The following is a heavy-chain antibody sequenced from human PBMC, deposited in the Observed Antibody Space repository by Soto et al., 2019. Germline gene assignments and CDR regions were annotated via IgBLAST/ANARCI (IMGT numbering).Heavy chain of an antibody. CDR3: ARWGITKVQGIDYYGMDV. CDR2: IYYSGST. D-gene: IGHD3-10*01. V-gene: IGHV4-31*03. Sequence: QVQLQESGPGLVKPSQTLSLTCTVSGGSISSGGYYWSWIRQHPGKGLEWIGYIYYSGSTYYNPSLKSRVNISVYTSKNRFSLKLSCVTAADTAVYYCARWGITKVQGIDYYGMDVWGQGTTVTVSS. CDR1: GGSISSGGYY. J-gene: IGHJ6*02.